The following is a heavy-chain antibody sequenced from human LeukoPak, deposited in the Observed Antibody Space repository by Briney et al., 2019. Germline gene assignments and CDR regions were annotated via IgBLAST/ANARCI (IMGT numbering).Heavy chain of an antibody. D-gene: IGHD3-22*01. CDR1: GGTFSSYA. J-gene: IGHJ3*02. V-gene: IGHV1-69*04. Sequence: ASVKVSCKASGGTFSSYAISWVRQAPGQGLEWMGRIIPILGIANYAQKFQGRVTITADKSTSTAYMELSSLRSEDTAVYYCARPGYYYDTYDAFDIWGQGTMVTVSS. CDR2: IIPILGIA. CDR3: ARPGYYYDTYDAFDI.